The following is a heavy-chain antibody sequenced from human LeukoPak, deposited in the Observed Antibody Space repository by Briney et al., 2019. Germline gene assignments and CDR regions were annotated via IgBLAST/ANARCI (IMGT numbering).Heavy chain of an antibody. J-gene: IGHJ4*02. Sequence: GGSLRLSCAASGFTFSSYGMPWVRQAPGKGLEWVAVISYGGSNKYYADSVKGRFTISRDNSKNTLYLQMNSLRAEDTAVYYCAKDLIVGATSNYFDYWGQGTLVTVSS. CDR3: AKDLIVGATSNYFDY. CDR2: ISYGGSNK. D-gene: IGHD1-26*01. CDR1: GFTFSSYG. V-gene: IGHV3-30*18.